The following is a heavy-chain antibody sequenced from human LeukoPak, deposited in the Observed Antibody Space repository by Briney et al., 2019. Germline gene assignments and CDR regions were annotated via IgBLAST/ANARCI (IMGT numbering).Heavy chain of an antibody. V-gene: IGHV3-23*01. D-gene: IGHD3-22*01. Sequence: GGSLRLSCAASGFTFSSYAMSWVRQAPGKGLEWVSGISGSGGSTYYAHSVKGRFTISRDNPKNTLYLQMNSLSAEDTAVYYCARGGSYYYDSNGYFGYWGQGTLVTVSS. CDR2: ISGSGGST. CDR3: ARGGSYYYDSNGYFGY. CDR1: GFTFSSYA. J-gene: IGHJ4*02.